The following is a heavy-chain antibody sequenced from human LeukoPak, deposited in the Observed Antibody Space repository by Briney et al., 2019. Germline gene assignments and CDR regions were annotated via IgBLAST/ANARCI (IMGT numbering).Heavy chain of an antibody. V-gene: IGHV3-48*03. CDR3: AELGITMIGGV. Sequence: GGSLRLSCAASGFTFSSYEMNWVRQAPGKGLEWVAYISSSGSAIYYADSVKGRFTISRDNAKNSLYLQMNSLRAEDTAVYYCAELGITMIGGVWGKGTTVTISS. J-gene: IGHJ6*04. CDR2: ISSSGSAI. D-gene: IGHD3-10*02. CDR1: GFTFSSYE.